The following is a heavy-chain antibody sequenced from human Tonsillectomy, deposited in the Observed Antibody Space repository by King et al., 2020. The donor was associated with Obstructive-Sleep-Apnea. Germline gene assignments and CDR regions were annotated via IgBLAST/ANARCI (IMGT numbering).Heavy chain of an antibody. CDR2: IYRSGST. Sequence: VQLQESGPGLVKPSETLSLTCNVSGYSISSGYYWGWIRQPPGKGLEWIGSIYRSGSTYYNPSLKSRVTLSVETSKDQFSLKLSSVTAADTAVFYCARQLEMTDRIGWYFDLWGRGTLVTVSS. V-gene: IGHV4-38-2*02. J-gene: IGHJ2*01. CDR3: ARQLEMTDRIGWYFDL. CDR1: GYSISSGYY. D-gene: IGHD1-1*01.